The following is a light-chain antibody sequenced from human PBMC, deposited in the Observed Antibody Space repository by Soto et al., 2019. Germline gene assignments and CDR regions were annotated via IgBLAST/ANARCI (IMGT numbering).Light chain of an antibody. CDR1: ESVSNNY. J-gene: IGKJ2*01. CDR2: GAS. CDR3: HQYGNSPPST. Sequence: EIVLTHSPDTLSLSPGERATLSCRASESVSNNYLAWYQQKPGQAPRLVIYGASSRATGIPDRFSGSGSGTDFTLTISRLMPEDFAVYFCHQYGNSPPSTFGQGTKLEIK. V-gene: IGKV3-20*01.